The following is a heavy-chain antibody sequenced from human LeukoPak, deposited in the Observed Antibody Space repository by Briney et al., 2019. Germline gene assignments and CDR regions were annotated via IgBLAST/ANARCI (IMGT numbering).Heavy chain of an antibody. J-gene: IGHJ5*02. V-gene: IGHV4-4*07. CDR1: GGSISSYY. D-gene: IGHD6-19*01. CDR3: ARGIYSSGWYWLYL. Sequence: PSETLSLTCTASGGSISSYYWSWVRLAAGKGLEWIGRIYTSGGTNYNPSLKSRVTMSVDTSKNQFSLNLSSVTPADTAVYYCARGIYSSGWYWLYLWGQGILVTVSS. CDR2: IYTSGGT.